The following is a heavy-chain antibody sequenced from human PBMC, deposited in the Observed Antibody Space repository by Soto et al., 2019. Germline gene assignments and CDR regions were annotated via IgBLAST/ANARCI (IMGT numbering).Heavy chain of an antibody. CDR2: IVPRFGSP. CDR3: ARDRIQLRLGKYSFNGMDV. V-gene: IGHV1-69*06. J-gene: IGHJ6*02. Sequence: QVQLVQSGAEMRKPGSSLRVSCKASGGIFSDYAFSWVRQAPGQGLEWMGGIVPRFGSPNYAQKFGGRVTITADTSTSTVYMEMSSLRFDDPAVYFCARDRIQLRLGKYSFNGMDVWGQGTTITVSS. D-gene: IGHD5-18*01. CDR1: GGIFSDYA.